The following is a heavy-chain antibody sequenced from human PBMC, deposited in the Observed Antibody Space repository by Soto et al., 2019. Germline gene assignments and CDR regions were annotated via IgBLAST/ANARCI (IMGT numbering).Heavy chain of an antibody. CDR2: ISYDGSNK. CDR1: GFTFSSYG. J-gene: IGHJ4*02. D-gene: IGHD2-2*01. CDR3: AKDLFSSLCDY. V-gene: IGHV3-30*18. Sequence: GGSLRLSCAASGFTFSSYGMHWVRQAPGKGLEWVAVISYDGSNKYYADSVKGRFTISRDNSKNTLYLQMNSLRAEGTAVYYCAKDLFSSLCDYWGQGTLVTVSS.